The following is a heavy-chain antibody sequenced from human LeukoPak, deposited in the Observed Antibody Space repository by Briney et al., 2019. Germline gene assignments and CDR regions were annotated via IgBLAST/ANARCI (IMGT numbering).Heavy chain of an antibody. D-gene: IGHD5-18*01. CDR2: INHSGST. CDR1: GGSFGGYY. J-gene: IGHJ4*02. Sequence: SETLSLTCAVYGGSFGGYYWSWIRQPPGKGLEWIGEINHSGSTNYNPPLKSRVTISVDTSKNQFSLKLSSVTAADTAVYYCARCWSRLPFDYWGQGTLVSVSS. V-gene: IGHV4-34*01. CDR3: ARCWSRLPFDY.